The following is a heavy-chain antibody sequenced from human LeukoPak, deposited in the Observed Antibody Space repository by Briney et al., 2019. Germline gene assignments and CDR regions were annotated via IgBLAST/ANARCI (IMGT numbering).Heavy chain of an antibody. CDR2: IYYSGGT. V-gene: IGHV4-59*01. J-gene: IGHJ6*04. D-gene: IGHD3-10*01. CDR1: GGSISSYY. Sequence: PSGTLSLTCTVSGGSISSYYWSWMRQPPGKGLEGIGYIYYSGGTSYNPSLKSRVTISVDTSKSQFSLRLSSVTAADTAVYYCAREGHIWFGELGNVWGKGTTVTVSS. CDR3: AREGHIWFGELGNV.